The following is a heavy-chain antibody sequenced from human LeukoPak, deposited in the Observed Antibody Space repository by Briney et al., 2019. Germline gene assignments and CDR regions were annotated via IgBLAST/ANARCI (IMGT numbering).Heavy chain of an antibody. V-gene: IGHV1-3*01. D-gene: IGHD5-12*01. J-gene: IGHJ2*01. CDR3: ARRAGYDYWYFDL. CDR1: GYTFTNYA. Sequence: ASVKVSCMASGYTFTNYAMHWVRQAPGQRLEWMGWINAGNCNTKYSQKFQGRVTITRDTSASTAYMELSSLRSEDTAVYYCARRAGYDYWYFDLWGRGTLVTVSS. CDR2: INAGNCNT.